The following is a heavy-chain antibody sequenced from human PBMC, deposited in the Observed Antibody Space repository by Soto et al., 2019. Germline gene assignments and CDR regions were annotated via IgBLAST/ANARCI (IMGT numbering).Heavy chain of an antibody. J-gene: IGHJ4*02. CDR1: GGSISNFY. CDR2: VYYTGDT. Sequence: SETLSLTCTVSGGSISNFYWSWIRQPPGKGLEWIGNVYYTGDTNYNPSLKSRVIISVDTSKNQFSLKLRSVTAADTAMYYCARRAYSGSGPTDFWGQGTPVTVSS. V-gene: IGHV4-59*08. CDR3: ARRAYSGSGPTDF. D-gene: IGHD3-10*01.